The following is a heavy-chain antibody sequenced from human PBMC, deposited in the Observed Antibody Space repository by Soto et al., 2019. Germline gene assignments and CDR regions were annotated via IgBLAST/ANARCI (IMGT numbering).Heavy chain of an antibody. V-gene: IGHV3-23*01. Sequence: GGSLRLSCAASGFTFSKYAMTWARQAPGKGLEWVSAISYNGGGTYYVDSVKGRFTVSRDNSKNTLYLQMNSLRAEDTAVYNCAKEPVGPDWYFDLWGRGTLVTVSS. CDR1: GFTFSKYA. J-gene: IGHJ2*01. CDR2: ISYNGGGT. CDR3: AKEPVGPDWYFDL.